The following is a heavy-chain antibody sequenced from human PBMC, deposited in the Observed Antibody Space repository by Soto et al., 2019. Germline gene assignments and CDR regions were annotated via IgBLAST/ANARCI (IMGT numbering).Heavy chain of an antibody. CDR3: ARGNPFNYAGFDV. J-gene: IGHJ6*02. CDR2: MNAKSGDT. V-gene: IGHV1-8*01. Sequence: QAHLEQSGAELKRTGASVKVSCKASGYTFSDFDINWLRQASGQGPEWMGWMNAKSGDTFFAQRFQCKFNLTWDTSLSTAYMEVGSLTSDDTAIYYCARGNPFNYAGFDVWGQGTTVAVSS. CDR1: GYTFSDFD. D-gene: IGHD3-16*01.